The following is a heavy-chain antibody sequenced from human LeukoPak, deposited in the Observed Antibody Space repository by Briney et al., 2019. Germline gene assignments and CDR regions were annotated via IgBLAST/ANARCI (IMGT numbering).Heavy chain of an antibody. D-gene: IGHD4-11*01. J-gene: IGHJ4*02. V-gene: IGHV3-64*01. CDR1: GFTFSIYA. Sequence: PGGSLRLSCAASGFTFSIYAIPWVRQAPGKGLQFVSAISSHGGSTYYANSVKGRFTISRDNSQNTVYLQMGSLRAEDTAVYYCARDYSNHGYLDYWSQGTLVTVSS. CDR3: ARDYSNHGYLDY. CDR2: ISSHGGST.